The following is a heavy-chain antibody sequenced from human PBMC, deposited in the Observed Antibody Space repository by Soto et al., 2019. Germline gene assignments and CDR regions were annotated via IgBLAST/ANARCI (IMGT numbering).Heavy chain of an antibody. Sequence: GGSLRLSCAASGFTFSNAWMSWVRQAPGKGLEWVGRIKSKTDGGTTDYAAPVKGRFTISRDDSKNTLYLQMNSLKTEDTAVYYCTTFPTGDQEGAFDIWGQGTMVTVSS. J-gene: IGHJ3*02. V-gene: IGHV3-15*01. D-gene: IGHD7-27*01. CDR1: GFTFSNAW. CDR2: IKSKTDGGTT. CDR3: TTFPTGDQEGAFDI.